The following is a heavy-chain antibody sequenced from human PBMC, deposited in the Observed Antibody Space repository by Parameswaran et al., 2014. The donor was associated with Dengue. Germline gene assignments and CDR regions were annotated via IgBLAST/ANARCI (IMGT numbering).Heavy chain of an antibody. J-gene: IGHJ4*02. CDR1: GFTFSDYY. CDR3: AREMYYDFWSGSTFDY. V-gene: IGHV3-11*05. CDR2: ISSSSSYT. D-gene: IGHD3-3*01. Sequence: GSLRLSCAASGFTFSDYYMSWIRQAPGKGLEWVSYISSSSSYTNYADSVKGRFTISRDNAKNSLYLQMNSLRAEDTAVYYCAREMYYDFWSGSTFDYWGQGTRVTVSS.